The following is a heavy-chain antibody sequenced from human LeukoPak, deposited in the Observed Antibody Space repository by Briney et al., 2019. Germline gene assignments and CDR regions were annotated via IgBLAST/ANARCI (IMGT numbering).Heavy chain of an antibody. Sequence: PWGSLGLSCAASGFTFSSRAMSWVRQAPGKWVEWVSAISGRGGSTYYADTVKCRSTISRDHSKNTLYLEMNSLRAEDTAVYYCANLGILESLLSPFDYWGQGTLVTVSS. D-gene: IGHD3-3*01. CDR2: ISGRGGST. CDR3: ANLGILESLLSPFDY. CDR1: GFTFSSRA. V-gene: IGHV3-23*01. J-gene: IGHJ4*02.